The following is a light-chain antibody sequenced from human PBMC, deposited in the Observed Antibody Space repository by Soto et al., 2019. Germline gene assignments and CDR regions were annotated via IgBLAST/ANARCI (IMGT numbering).Light chain of an antibody. J-gene: IGKJ2*02. V-gene: IGKV1-33*01. Sequence: DIQMTQSPSSLSASVGDRVTITCQASQDINKYLNWYQQKPGKAPKLLIYDASNLETGVPSRFSGSRSGTDFTYTLSSLQAEDLATYYCQQYDILHRTFGQGTKLEIK. CDR3: QQYDILHRT. CDR2: DAS. CDR1: QDINKY.